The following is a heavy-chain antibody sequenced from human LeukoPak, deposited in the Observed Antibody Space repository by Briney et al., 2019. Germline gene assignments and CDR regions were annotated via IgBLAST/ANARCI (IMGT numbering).Heavy chain of an antibody. CDR3: ARSIAAAGTGY. CDR2: ISGSGGSA. Sequence: PGGSLRLSCAASGFTFSSYAMSWVRQAPGKGLEWVSAISGSGGSAYYADSVKGRFTISRDNSKNTLYLQMNSLRAEDTAVYYCARSIAAAGTGYWGQGTLVTVSS. CDR1: GFTFSSYA. D-gene: IGHD6-13*01. V-gene: IGHV3-23*01. J-gene: IGHJ4*02.